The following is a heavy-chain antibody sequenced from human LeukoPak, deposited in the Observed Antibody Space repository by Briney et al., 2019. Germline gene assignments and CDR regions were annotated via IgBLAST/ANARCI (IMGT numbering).Heavy chain of an antibody. CDR3: ARERELECPDY. D-gene: IGHD1-1*01. J-gene: IGHJ4*02. CDR2: INTEGSST. Sequence: GGSLRLSCAASGFTFRNYWMHWVRQAPGKGLVWVSRINTEGSSTSYADSVKGRFTISRDNAKNTLYLEMNSLRVEDTAVYYCARERELECPDYWGQGTLVTVAS. CDR1: GFTFRNYW. V-gene: IGHV3-74*01.